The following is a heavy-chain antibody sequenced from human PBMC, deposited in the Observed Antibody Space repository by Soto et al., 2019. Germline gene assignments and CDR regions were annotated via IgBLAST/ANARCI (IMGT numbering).Heavy chain of an antibody. D-gene: IGHD2-15*01. Sequence: ASVKVSCKASEYTFTSYDINWVRQATGQGLEWMGWMNPNSGNTGYAQKFQGRVTMTRNTSISTAYMELSSLRSEDTAVYYCARGSRYCSGGSCCSKNGYYYYMDFWGQGTLVTVSS. CDR1: EYTFTSYD. J-gene: IGHJ4*02. CDR3: ARGSRYCSGGSCCSKNGYYYYMDF. V-gene: IGHV1-8*01. CDR2: MNPNSGNT.